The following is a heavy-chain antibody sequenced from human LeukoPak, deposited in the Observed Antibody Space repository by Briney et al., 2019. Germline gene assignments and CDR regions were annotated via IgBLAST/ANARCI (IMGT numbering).Heavy chain of an antibody. CDR3: ASAPPYGDYVEDC. V-gene: IGHV1-2*02. J-gene: IGHJ4*02. D-gene: IGHD4-17*01. CDR2: INPNSGGT. Sequence: ASLKVSSMASGYTFTGYYMHWVRQAPGQGLEWMGWINPNSGGTNYAQKFQGRVTMTRNTSSSTAYMELSRLRSDDTAVYYCASAPPYGDYVEDCGGQGSLVTVSS. CDR1: GYTFTGYY.